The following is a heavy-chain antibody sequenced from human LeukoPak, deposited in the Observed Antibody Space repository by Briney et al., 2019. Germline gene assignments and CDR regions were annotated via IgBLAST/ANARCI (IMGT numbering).Heavy chain of an antibody. CDR3: ARDREQEPTYDY. Sequence: PGGSLRLSCVASGFTFSSYWMHWVRQAPGKGLVWVSRINSDGSNTNYADSVKGRFTISRDNAKNTLYLQMNSLRAEDTAVYYCARDREQEPTYDYWGQGTLVTVSS. D-gene: IGHD6-13*01. CDR1: GFTFSSYW. J-gene: IGHJ4*02. CDR2: INSDGSNT. V-gene: IGHV3-74*01.